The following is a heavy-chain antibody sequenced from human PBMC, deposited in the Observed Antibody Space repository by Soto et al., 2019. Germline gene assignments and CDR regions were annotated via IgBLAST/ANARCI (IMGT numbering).Heavy chain of an antibody. CDR2: IYYSGST. Sequence: SETLSLTCTVSGGSISSYYWSWIRQPPGKGLEWIGYIYYSGSTNYNPSLKSRVTISVDTSKNQFSLKLSSVTAADTAVYYCATQLELLKKSWYYYGMDVWGQGTTVTVSS. J-gene: IGHJ6*02. CDR1: GGSISSYY. CDR3: ATQLELLKKSWYYYGMDV. V-gene: IGHV4-59*01. D-gene: IGHD1-7*01.